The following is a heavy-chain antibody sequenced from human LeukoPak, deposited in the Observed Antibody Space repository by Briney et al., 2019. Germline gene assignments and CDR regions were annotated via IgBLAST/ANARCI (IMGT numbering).Heavy chain of an antibody. V-gene: IGHV1-69*04. D-gene: IGHD6-13*01. J-gene: IGHJ5*02. CDR3: ARGSQQQPRWGNWFDP. CDR2: IIPILGIA. Sequence: SVKVSCKASGYTFTNYGITWVRQAPGQGLEWMGRIIPILGIANYAQKFQGRVTITADKSTSTAYMELSSLRSEDTAVYYCARGSQQQPRWGNWFDPWGQGTLVTVSS. CDR1: GYTFTNYG.